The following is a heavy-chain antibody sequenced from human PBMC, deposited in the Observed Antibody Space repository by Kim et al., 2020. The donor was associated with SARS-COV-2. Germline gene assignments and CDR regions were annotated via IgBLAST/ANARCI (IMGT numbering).Heavy chain of an antibody. J-gene: IGHJ4*02. Sequence: NHSGSTNYNPSLKSRVTISVDTSKNQFSLKLSSVTAADTAVYYCATEMDYWGQGTLVTVSS. CDR3: ATEMDY. CDR2: NHSGST. V-gene: IGHV4-34*01.